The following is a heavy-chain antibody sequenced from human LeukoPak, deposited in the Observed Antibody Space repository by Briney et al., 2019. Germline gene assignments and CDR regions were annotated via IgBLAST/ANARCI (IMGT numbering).Heavy chain of an antibody. CDR2: INHSGST. Sequence: PSETLSLTCAVYGGSFSGYYWSWIRQPPGKGLEWIGEINHSGSTNYNPSLKSRVTISVDTSKNQFSLKLSSVTAADTAVYYCARGRSYYGSGSYYQRLFDYWGQGTLVTVSS. CDR3: ARGRSYYGSGSYYQRLFDY. V-gene: IGHV4-34*01. D-gene: IGHD3-10*01. J-gene: IGHJ4*02. CDR1: GGSFSGYY.